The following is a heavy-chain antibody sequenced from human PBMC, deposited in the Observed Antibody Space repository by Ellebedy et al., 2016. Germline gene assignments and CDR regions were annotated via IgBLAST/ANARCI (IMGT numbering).Heavy chain of an antibody. CDR2: IYYSGST. CDR3: ARDLLMRQQLDYYYYYGMDV. Sequence: SETLSLXCTVSGGSISSYYLSWIRQPPGKGLEWIGYIYYSGSTNYNPSLKSRVTISVDTSKNQFSLKLSSVTAADTAVYYCARDLLMRQQLDYYYYYGMDVWGQGTTVTVSS. V-gene: IGHV4-59*12. J-gene: IGHJ6*02. CDR1: GGSISSYY. D-gene: IGHD6-13*01.